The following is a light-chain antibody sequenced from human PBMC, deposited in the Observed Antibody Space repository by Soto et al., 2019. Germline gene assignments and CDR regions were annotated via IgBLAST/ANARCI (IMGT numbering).Light chain of an antibody. CDR1: QSVSNN. CDR2: GAS. J-gene: IGKJ1*01. V-gene: IGKV3-15*01. Sequence: EIVLTQSPGTLSLAPGERATRSCRSSQSVSNNYLAWYQQKPGQAPRLLIYGASTRATGIPARFSGSGSGTEFTLTISSLQSEDLAVYYCQQYNSWLWTFGQGTKVDIK. CDR3: QQYNSWLWT.